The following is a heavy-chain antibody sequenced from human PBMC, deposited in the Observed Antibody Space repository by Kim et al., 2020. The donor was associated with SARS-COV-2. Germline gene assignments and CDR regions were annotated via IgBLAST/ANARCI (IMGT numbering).Heavy chain of an antibody. CDR1: GFTFSSYG. V-gene: IGHV3-30*18. CDR2: ISYDGSNK. D-gene: IGHD5-18*01. J-gene: IGHJ4*02. Sequence: GGSLRLSCAASGFTFSSYGMHWVRQAPGKGLEWVAVISYDGSNKYYADSVKGRFTISRDNSKNTLYLQMNSLRAEDTAVYYCAKDISGPQYSYGFGALDYWGQGTLVTVSS. CDR3: AKDISGPQYSYGFGALDY.